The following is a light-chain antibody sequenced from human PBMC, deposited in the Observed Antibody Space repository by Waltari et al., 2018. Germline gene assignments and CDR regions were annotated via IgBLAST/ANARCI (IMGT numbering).Light chain of an antibody. CDR2: GGN. CDR3: SSYAGSVV. V-gene: IGLV2-23*01. Sequence: QSALPQPASVSGSRGQSITISCTGSSSDIGRYNVVSWYQHHPGKAPKLLIYGGNNRPSEVSNRCSGSKSSNTASLTNSGLQAEDEADYSCSSYAGSVVFGGGTKLTVL. J-gene: IGLJ3*02. CDR1: SSDIGRYNV.